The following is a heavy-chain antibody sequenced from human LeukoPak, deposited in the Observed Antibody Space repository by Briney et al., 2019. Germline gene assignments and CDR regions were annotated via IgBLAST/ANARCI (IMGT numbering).Heavy chain of an antibody. J-gene: IGHJ4*02. CDR3: ARPRTGYKGYYFDY. D-gene: IGHD5-24*01. Sequence: TLSLTCTVSGGSISSDYWSWIRQPPGKALEWLALIYWDDDKRYSPSLKNRFTITKDTSKNQVVLTMANMDPVDTATYYCARPRTGYKGYYFDYWGQGTLVTVSS. V-gene: IGHV2-5*08. CDR1: GGSISSDYW. CDR2: IYWDDDK.